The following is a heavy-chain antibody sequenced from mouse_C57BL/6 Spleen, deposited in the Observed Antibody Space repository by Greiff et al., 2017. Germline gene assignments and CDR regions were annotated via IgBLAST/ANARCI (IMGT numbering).Heavy chain of an antibody. CDR1: GYTFTDYE. V-gene: IGHV1-15*01. Sequence: VQRVESGAELVRPGASVTLSCKASGYTFTDYEMHWVKQTPVHGLEWIGAIDPETGGTAYNQKFKGKAILTADKSSSTAYMELRSLTSEDSAVYYCTKLRFAYWGQGTLVTVSA. D-gene: IGHD2-1*01. CDR3: TKLRFAY. J-gene: IGHJ3*01. CDR2: IDPETGGT.